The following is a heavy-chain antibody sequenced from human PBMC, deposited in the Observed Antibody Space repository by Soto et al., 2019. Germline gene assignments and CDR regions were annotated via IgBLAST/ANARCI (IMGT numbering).Heavy chain of an antibody. D-gene: IGHD3-22*01. V-gene: IGHV3-73*01. CDR2: IRSKANSYAT. J-gene: IGHJ3*02. Sequence: GGSLRLSCAASGFTFSGSAMHWVRQASGKGLEWVGRIRSKANSYATAYAASVKGRFTISRDNAENSLYLQMNSLGAEDTALYYCVRDQLYYYDIFGRPLNGFDIWGQGTMVTVSS. CDR3: VRDQLYYYDIFGRPLNGFDI. CDR1: GFTFSGSA.